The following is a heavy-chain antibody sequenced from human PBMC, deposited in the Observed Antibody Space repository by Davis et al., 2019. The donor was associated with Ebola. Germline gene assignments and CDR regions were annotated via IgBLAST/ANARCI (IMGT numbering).Heavy chain of an antibody. D-gene: IGHD6-6*01. J-gene: IGHJ4*02. CDR3: VRDFFEFSSSSFSDS. CDR1: EFIFSNYA. Sequence: GESLKISCAASEFIFSNYAMNWVRQAPGKGLEWVSGISGYGDNTYYADSVEGRFTISRDNSKNTLYLQMGKLRSDDTAMYYCVRDFFEFSSSSFSDSWGQGTLVTVSS. V-gene: IGHV3-23*01. CDR2: ISGYGDNT.